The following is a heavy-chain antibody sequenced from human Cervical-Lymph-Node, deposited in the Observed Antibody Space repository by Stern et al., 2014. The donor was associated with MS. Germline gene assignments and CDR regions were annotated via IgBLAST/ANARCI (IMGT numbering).Heavy chain of an antibody. D-gene: IGHD1-7*01. CDR3: ARHQTNYKGRDYYYYGVDV. CDR1: GYIFTSHW. J-gene: IGHJ6*02. CDR2: IFPDDSGT. Sequence: VQLVESGAEVKKPGESLKISCKGSGYIFTSHWIGWGRQMPRKGLEWMGMIFPDDSGTRYSPSFQGKVTITAEKSLNNAYLHRSTLTASDTAIYYCARHQTNYKGRDYYYYGVDVWGQGTTVIVSS. V-gene: IGHV5-51*01.